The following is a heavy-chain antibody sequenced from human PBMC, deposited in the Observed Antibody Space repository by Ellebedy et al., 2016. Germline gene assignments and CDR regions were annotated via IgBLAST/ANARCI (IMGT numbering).Heavy chain of an antibody. D-gene: IGHD3-10*01. CDR1: GFTFSSYA. CDR3: ARTTVLLWFGGHFDY. J-gene: IGHJ4*02. Sequence: GGSLRLSXAASGFTFSSYAMHWVRQAPGKGLEWVAVISYDGSNKYYADSVKGRFTISRDNSKNTLYLQMNSLRAEDTAVYYCARTTVLLWFGGHFDYWGQGTLVTVSS. V-gene: IGHV3-30-3*01. CDR2: ISYDGSNK.